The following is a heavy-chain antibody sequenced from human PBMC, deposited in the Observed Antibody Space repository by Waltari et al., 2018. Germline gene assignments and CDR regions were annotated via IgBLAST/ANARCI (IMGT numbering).Heavy chain of an antibody. V-gene: IGHV3-23*01. Sequence: EVQLLESGGGLVQPGGSLRLSCAASGFTFSSYAMRWVRQAPGKVLEWVSAISGSGGSTYYADSVKGRFTISRDNSKNTLYLQMNSLRAEDTAVYYCARPSYGDYDHLDYWGQGTLVTVSS. CDR2: ISGSGGST. CDR1: GFTFSSYA. J-gene: IGHJ4*02. D-gene: IGHD4-17*01. CDR3: ARPSYGDYDHLDY.